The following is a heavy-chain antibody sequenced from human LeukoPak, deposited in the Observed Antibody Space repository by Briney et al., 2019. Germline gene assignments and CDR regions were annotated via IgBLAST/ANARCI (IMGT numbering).Heavy chain of an antibody. J-gene: IGHJ6*03. D-gene: IGHD6-13*01. CDR1: GFTFSSYA. Sequence: PGGSLRLSCAASGFTFSSYAMSWVRQAPGKGLEWVSAISGSGGSTYYADSVKGRFTISRDNSKNTLYLQMNSLGAEDTAVYYCAKFRYDSSHYYMDVWGKGTTVTVSS. V-gene: IGHV3-23*01. CDR3: AKFRYDSSHYYMDV. CDR2: ISGSGGST.